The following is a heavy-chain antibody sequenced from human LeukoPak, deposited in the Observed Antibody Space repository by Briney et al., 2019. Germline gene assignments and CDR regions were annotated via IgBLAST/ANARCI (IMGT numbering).Heavy chain of an antibody. CDR2: IYTSGST. J-gene: IGHJ5*02. Sequence: PSETLSLTCTVSGGSISSGSYYWSWIRQPAGKGLEWIERIYTSGSTNYNPSLKSRVTISVDTSKNQFSLKLSPVTAADTAVYYCAISKTPESLWFGELSSENWFDPWGQGTLVTVSS. CDR3: AISKTPESLWFGELSSENWFDP. V-gene: IGHV4-61*02. CDR1: GGSISSGSYY. D-gene: IGHD3-10*01.